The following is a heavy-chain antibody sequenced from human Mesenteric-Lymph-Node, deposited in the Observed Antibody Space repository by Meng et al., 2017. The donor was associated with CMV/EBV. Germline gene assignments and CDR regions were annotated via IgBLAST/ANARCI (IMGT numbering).Heavy chain of an antibody. CDR1: GYSISSGYY. Sequence: SQTLSLTCGVSGYSISSGYYWGWIRQAPGKGLEWIGSFFYSGNTYYNPSLKSRVTISLDTSKNQFSLRLTAVTAADTAVYYCVTAKNWYYFDFWGQGSLVTVSS. D-gene: IGHD1-1*01. CDR2: FFYSGNT. V-gene: IGHV4-38-2*01. J-gene: IGHJ4*02. CDR3: VTAKNWYYFDF.